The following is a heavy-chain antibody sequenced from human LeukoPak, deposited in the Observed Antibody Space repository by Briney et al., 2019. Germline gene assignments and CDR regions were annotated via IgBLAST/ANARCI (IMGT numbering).Heavy chain of an antibody. CDR3: ARVPHGETIFGVVLYWFDP. Sequence: SETLSLTCTVSSYSISSGYYWGWIRQPPGEGLEWIGSIYHSGSTYYNPSLKSRVTISVDTSKNQFSLKLNSVTAADTAVYYCARVPHGETIFGVVLYWFDPWGQGTLVTVSS. CDR2: IYHSGST. V-gene: IGHV4-38-2*02. D-gene: IGHD3-3*01. CDR1: SYSISSGYY. J-gene: IGHJ5*02.